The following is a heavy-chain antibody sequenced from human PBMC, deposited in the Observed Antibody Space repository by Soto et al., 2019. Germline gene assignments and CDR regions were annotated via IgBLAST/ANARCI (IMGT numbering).Heavy chain of an antibody. V-gene: IGHV4-61*01. D-gene: IGHD5-18*01. J-gene: IGHJ5*02. CDR1: GGSVSSGNYY. CDR3: AKDSGYNYGYFRWFDP. CDR2: FYYSGST. Sequence: PSETLSLTCTVSGGSVSSGNYYWSWIRQPPGRGLEWIGYFYYSGSTNYNPALKSRVTISVDTSKSQFSLKLSSVTAADTAVYYCAKDSGYNYGYFRWFDPWGQGTLVTVSS.